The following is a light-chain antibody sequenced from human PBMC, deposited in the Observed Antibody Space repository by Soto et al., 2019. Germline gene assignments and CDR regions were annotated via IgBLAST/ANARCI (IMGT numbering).Light chain of an antibody. CDR1: QGIRDF. CDR2: AAS. Sequence: DIQLTQSPSFLSASVGDRVTITCRASQGIRDFLAWYQQKPGKAPKLLIYAASTLQTGVPTRFSGIASGTEFTLIISNLQPADFATYYCQQFNVSPLTFRGGTKVEIK. CDR3: QQFNVSPLT. J-gene: IGKJ4*01. V-gene: IGKV1-9*01.